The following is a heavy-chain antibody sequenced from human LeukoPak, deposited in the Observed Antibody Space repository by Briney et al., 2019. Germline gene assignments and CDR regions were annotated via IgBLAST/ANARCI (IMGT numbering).Heavy chain of an antibody. CDR1: GYTFTDYY. V-gene: IGHV1-2*02. CDR3: ARWAELHRDGFYI. D-gene: IGHD1-7*01. J-gene: IGHJ3*02. Sequence: ASVKVSCKASGYTFTDYYMHWVRQAPGQGLEWMGWIIPDSGGTNSAQKFQGRVTMTRDTSINTAYMELSRLRSDDTAVYYCARWAELHRDGFYIWGQGKMVNVS. CDR2: IIPDSGGT.